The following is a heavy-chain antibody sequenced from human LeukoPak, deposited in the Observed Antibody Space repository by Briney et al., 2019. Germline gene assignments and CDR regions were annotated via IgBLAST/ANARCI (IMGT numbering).Heavy chain of an antibody. J-gene: IGHJ4*02. CDR2: ICHSGST. Sequence: SETLSLTCAVSGYSISSGYYWGWIRRPPGKVLECIGSICHSGSTYYNPSLKSRVTISVDTSKNQFSLKLSSVTAADTAVYYCARTGVATIKNFDCWGQGTLVTVSS. V-gene: IGHV4-38-2*01. CDR1: GYSISSGYY. D-gene: IGHD5-12*01. CDR3: ARTGVATIKNFDC.